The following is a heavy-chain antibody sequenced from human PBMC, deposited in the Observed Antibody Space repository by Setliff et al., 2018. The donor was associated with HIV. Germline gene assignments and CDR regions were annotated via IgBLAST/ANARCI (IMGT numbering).Heavy chain of an antibody. CDR2: IRYEGSNK. CDR3: VKGPVLTGHQLNYFNYGMDV. J-gene: IGHJ6*02. V-gene: IGHV3-30*02. Sequence: PGGSLRLSCAASGFTFSSYGMHWVRQAPGKGLEWVAFIRYEGSNKYYADSVKGRFTVSRDNRKSSLFLEMNHLTAEDTALYFCVKGPVLTGHQLNYFNYGMDVWGQGTMVTVSS. CDR1: GFTFSSYG. D-gene: IGHD3-9*01.